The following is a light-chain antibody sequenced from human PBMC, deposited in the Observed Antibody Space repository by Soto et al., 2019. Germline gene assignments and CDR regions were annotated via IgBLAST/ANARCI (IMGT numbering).Light chain of an antibody. CDR3: GSYTGSIYV. Sequence: QSVLTQPASVSGSPGQSITISCTGTSSDVGGYKFVSWYQQHPGKAPKLMIYEVSNRPSGASSRFSGSKSGNTASLTISGLQAEDEADYYCGSYTGSIYVFGPGTKVTVL. CDR1: SSDVGGYKF. V-gene: IGLV2-14*01. CDR2: EVS. J-gene: IGLJ1*01.